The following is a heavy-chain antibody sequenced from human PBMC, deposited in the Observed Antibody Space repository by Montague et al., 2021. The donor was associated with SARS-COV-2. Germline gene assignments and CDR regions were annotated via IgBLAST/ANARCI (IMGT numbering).Heavy chain of an antibody. CDR2: IYTSGST. CDR1: GGSISSYY. D-gene: IGHD3-3*01. CDR3: AREAGITIFGVAPAGYYYYMDV. Sequence: SETLSLTCTVSGGSISSYYWSWIRQPAGKGLEWIGRIYTSGSTNYNPSLKSRVTMSVDTSKNQFSLKLSSVTAADTAVYYCAREAGITIFGVAPAGYYYYMDVWGKGTTVTVS. V-gene: IGHV4-4*07. J-gene: IGHJ6*03.